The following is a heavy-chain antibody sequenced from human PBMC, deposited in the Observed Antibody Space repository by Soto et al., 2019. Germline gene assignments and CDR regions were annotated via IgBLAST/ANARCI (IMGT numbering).Heavy chain of an antibody. CDR2: IYYSGST. CDR3: ARSRTTVTPSGFQH. J-gene: IGHJ1*01. D-gene: IGHD4-17*01. Sequence: SETLSLTCTVSGGSISNYYWSWIRQPPGKGLEWIGYIYYSGSTNYNPSLKSRVTISVDTSKNQFSLKLSSVTAADTAVYYCARSRTTVTPSGFQHRGQGTLVTVSS. V-gene: IGHV4-59*01. CDR1: GGSISNYY.